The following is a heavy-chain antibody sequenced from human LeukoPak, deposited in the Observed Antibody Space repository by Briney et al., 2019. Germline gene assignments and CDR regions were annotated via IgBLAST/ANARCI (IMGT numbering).Heavy chain of an antibody. V-gene: IGHV3-23*01. CDR1: RFSFNTYP. CDR3: VGTFTVFGVVSTIE. CDR2: ISASGDVT. D-gene: IGHD3-3*01. Sequence: GSLRLSCEASRFSFNTYPMGWVRRAPGEGLEWVSGISASGDVTFHADPLKGRFTISRDNSQNTVFLQMSSLRVDDTAAYYCVGTFTVFGVVSTIEWGQGTLVTVSS. J-gene: IGHJ4*02.